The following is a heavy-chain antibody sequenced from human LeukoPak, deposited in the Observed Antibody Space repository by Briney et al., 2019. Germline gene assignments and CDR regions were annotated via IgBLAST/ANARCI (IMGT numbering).Heavy chain of an antibody. CDR1: GFTFSSYS. Sequence: GGSLRLSCAASGFTFSSYSMNWVRQAPGKGLEWVSSISSSSSYIYYADSVKGRFTISRDNAKNSLYLQMNSLRAEDTAVYYCATVVTTVVTPDYWGQGTLVTVSS. CDR2: ISSSSSYI. V-gene: IGHV3-21*01. D-gene: IGHD4-23*01. CDR3: ATVVTTVVTPDY. J-gene: IGHJ4*02.